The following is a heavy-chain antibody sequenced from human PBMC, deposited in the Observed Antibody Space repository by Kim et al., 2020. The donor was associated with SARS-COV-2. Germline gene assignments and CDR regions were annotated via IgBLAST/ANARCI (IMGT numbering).Heavy chain of an antibody. CDR3: ARATSGNGFDY. Sequence: TYYNPSLKSRVTISVDTSKNQFSLKLSSVTAAYTAVYYCARATSGNGFDYWGQGTLVTVSS. V-gene: IGHV4-31*02. J-gene: IGHJ4*02. CDR2: T. D-gene: IGHD2-8*01.